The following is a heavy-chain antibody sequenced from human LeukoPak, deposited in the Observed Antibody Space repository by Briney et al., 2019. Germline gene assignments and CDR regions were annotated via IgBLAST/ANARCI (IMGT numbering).Heavy chain of an antibody. D-gene: IGHD2-8*02. Sequence: ASVKVSCKASGYTFTDYDMHWVRQAPGKGLEWMGWINPNSGGTNYAEKVQGRVTMTRDTSSSTVYMELNRLRSDDTAVYYCARSEDFCTGGVCNFHWGQGTLVTVSS. V-gene: IGHV1-2*02. CDR3: ARSEDFCTGGVCNFH. CDR2: INPNSGGT. J-gene: IGHJ4*02. CDR1: GYTFTDYD.